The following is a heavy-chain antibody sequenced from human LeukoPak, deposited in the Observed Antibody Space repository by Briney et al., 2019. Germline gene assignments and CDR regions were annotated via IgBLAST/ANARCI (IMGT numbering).Heavy chain of an antibody. V-gene: IGHV3-64D*06. J-gene: IGHJ4*02. CDR2: ISMNVQTT. CDR3: VREGLERRTNFDY. Sequence: GGSLRLSCSASGFTFTSHVMHWVRQAPGKGLQYVSGISMNVQTTYYAGSVRGRFTISRDSSKNTVYLQMNSLTAEDTAVYYCVREGLERRTNFDYWGQGTLVSVSS. CDR1: GFTFTSHV. D-gene: IGHD1-1*01.